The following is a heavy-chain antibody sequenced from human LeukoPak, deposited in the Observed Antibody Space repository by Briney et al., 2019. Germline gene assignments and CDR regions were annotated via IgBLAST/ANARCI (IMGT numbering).Heavy chain of an antibody. J-gene: IGHJ5*02. CDR1: GFTFSSYA. CDR2: IGSGGGSI. D-gene: IGHD6-19*01. CDR3: ARPGITVAGTRWFDP. V-gene: IGHV3-23*01. Sequence: GGSLRLSCAASGFTFSSYAMSWFRQAPGKGLEWVSAIGSGGGSIYYADSVKGRFTISRDNPKSTLLLQMNSLRAEDSAIYYCARPGITVAGTRWFDPWGQGTLVTVSS.